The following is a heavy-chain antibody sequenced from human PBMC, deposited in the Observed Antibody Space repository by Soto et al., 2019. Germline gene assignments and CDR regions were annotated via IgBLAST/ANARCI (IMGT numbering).Heavy chain of an antibody. CDR2: IYYSGST. CDR3: ARSLRGDYGDYQH. D-gene: IGHD4-17*01. Sequence: SETLSLTCTVSGGYISSYYLSWIRQPPGKGLEWIGYIYYSGSTNYNPSLKSRVTISVDTSKNQFSLKLSSVTAADTAVYYCARSLRGDYGDYQHWGQGTLVTVSS. V-gene: IGHV4-59*08. CDR1: GGYISSYY. J-gene: IGHJ1*01.